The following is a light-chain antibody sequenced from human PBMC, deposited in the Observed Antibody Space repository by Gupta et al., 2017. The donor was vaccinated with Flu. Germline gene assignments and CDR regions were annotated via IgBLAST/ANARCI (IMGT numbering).Light chain of an antibody. CDR1: QSISSW. V-gene: IGKV1-5*03. CDR3: QRDDSLWT. Sequence: DIQMTQSPSTLSASVGDRVTITCRASQSISSWLAWYQQKPGKVPKLLIYEASSLGSGVPSRFSGSGSGTEFTLTISSLQPDDVATYYCQRDDSLWTFGQGTRVEIK. J-gene: IGKJ1*01. CDR2: EAS.